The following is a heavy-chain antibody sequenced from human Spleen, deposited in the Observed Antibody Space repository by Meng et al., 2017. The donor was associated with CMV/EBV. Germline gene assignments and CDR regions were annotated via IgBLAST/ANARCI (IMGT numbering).Heavy chain of an antibody. CDR1: GFSVSDYD. CDR2: ISVGGGRT. V-gene: IGHV3-23*01. Sequence: GESLKISCAASGFSVSDYDMSWVRQAPGKGLEWVSPISVGGGRTYYADSVKGRFTISRDNSKNTLYLQMNSLRAEDTAVYYCAKHRGNNHNYYFYGLDVWGQGTTVTVSS. J-gene: IGHJ6*02. CDR3: AKHRGNNHNYYFYGLDV.